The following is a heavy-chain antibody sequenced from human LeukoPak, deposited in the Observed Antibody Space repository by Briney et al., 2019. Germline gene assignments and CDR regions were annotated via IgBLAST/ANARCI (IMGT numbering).Heavy chain of an antibody. V-gene: IGHV1-18*01. J-gene: IGHJ4*02. CDR3: ARDLVEASYCGGDCYTFDY. CDR2: INPNSGGT. Sequence: ASVKVSCKASGYTFTSYGISWVRQAPGQGLEWMGWINPNSGGTNYAQKFQGRVTMTRDMSTSTVYMELSSLRSEDTAVYYCARDLVEASYCGGDCYTFDYWGQGTLVTVSS. D-gene: IGHD2-21*02. CDR1: GYTFTSYG.